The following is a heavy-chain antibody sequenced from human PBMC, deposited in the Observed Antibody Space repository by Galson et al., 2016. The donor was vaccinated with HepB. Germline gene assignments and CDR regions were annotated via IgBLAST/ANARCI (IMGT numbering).Heavy chain of an antibody. CDR2: IIPIFGTA. D-gene: IGHD3-9*01. Sequence: SVKVSCKASGGTFSSYTISWVRQAPGQGLEWMGGIIPIFGTANYAQKFQDRVTITADESTSTAYMDLSSLGSEDTAVYYCAREFTVKYDILTGYYGGAFDIWGQGTMVIVSS. CDR3: AREFTVKYDILTGYYGGAFDI. J-gene: IGHJ3*02. V-gene: IGHV1-69*13. CDR1: GGTFSSYT.